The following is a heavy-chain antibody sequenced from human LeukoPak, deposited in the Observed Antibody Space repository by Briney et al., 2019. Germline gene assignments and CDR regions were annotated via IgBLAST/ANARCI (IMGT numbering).Heavy chain of an antibody. CDR2: IFTSGSA. J-gene: IGHJ4*02. V-gene: IGHV4-4*07. CDR1: SDSISTYD. Sequence: SETLSLTCSVSSDSISTYDWSWLRQPAGKGLEWLGQIFTSGSATYNSSLKSRLTMSVDKSKNQVSLKLISVTAADTAIYYCARRSPSGWYFFDFWGRGTLVTVSS. CDR3: ARRSPSGWYFFDF. D-gene: IGHD6-19*01.